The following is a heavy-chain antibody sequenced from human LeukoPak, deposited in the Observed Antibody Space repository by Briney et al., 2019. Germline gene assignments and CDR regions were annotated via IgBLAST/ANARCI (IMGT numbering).Heavy chain of an antibody. D-gene: IGHD2-2*01. CDR1: GGSISSSSYY. V-gene: IGHV4-39*07. J-gene: IGHJ4*02. Sequence: SETLSLTCTVSGGSISSSSYYWGWIRQPPGKGLEWIGSIYYSGSTYYNPSLKSRVTISVDTSKNQFSLKLSSVTAADTAVYYCAIPYCSSTSCYDRRGYFDYWGQGTLVTVSS. CDR3: AIPYCSSTSCYDRRGYFDY. CDR2: IYYSGST.